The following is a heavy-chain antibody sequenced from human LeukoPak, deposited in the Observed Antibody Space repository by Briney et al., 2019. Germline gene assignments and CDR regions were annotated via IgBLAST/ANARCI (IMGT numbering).Heavy chain of an antibody. V-gene: IGHV3-23*01. CDR3: AKGSQWPVLGEY. CDR2: ISGSGGST. Sequence: GGSLRLSCAASGFTFSSYAMGWVCQAPGKGLEWVSAISGSGGSTYYADSVKGRFTISRDNSKNTLYLQMNSLRVEDTAVYYCAKGSQWPVLGEYWGQGTLVTVSS. D-gene: IGHD6-19*01. J-gene: IGHJ4*02. CDR1: GFTFSSYA.